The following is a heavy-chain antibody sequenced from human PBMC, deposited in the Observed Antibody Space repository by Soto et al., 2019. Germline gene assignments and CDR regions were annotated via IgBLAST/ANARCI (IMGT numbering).Heavy chain of an antibody. J-gene: IGHJ5*02. CDR3: ARWGIVVVPAHQEVFDP. D-gene: IGHD2-2*01. CDR2: ISAYNGNT. Sequence: QVQLVQSGAEVKKPGASVKVSCKASGYTFTSYGISWVRQSPGHGLEWMGWISAYNGNTKYAQKLQGRVTMTTATYTSTAYMELRSLRSDDTAVYYCARWGIVVVPAHQEVFDPWGQGTLVTVSS. CDR1: GYTFTSYG. V-gene: IGHV1-18*01.